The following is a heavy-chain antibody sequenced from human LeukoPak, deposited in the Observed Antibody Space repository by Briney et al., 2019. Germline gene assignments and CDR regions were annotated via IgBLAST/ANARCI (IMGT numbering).Heavy chain of an antibody. CDR3: ASHGTSGIYRRPFDI. J-gene: IGHJ3*02. V-gene: IGHV4-59*08. CDR2: IYDRQSA. CDR1: GGTISSYS. D-gene: IGHD1-26*01. Sequence: LETLSLSCTASGGTISSYSRSWMRQPPGKGLEWMGCIYDRQSANYTPSIKCGVSISVDTSNNEVSLKLNSVSAPGTAVYYCASHGTSGIYRRPFDIWGQGTMVTVSS.